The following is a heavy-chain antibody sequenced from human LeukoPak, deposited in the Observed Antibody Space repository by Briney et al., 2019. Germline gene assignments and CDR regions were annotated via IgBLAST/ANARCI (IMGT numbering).Heavy chain of an antibody. CDR3: ARVRMGLVQWLVRAKRGNNWFDP. CDR1: GFTFSSYW. Sequence: PGGSLRLSCAASGFTFSSYWMSWVRQAPGKGLEWVANIKQDGSEKYYVDSVKGRFTISRDNAKNSLYLQMNSLRAEDTAVYYCARVRMGLVQWLVRAKRGNNWFDPWGQGTLVTVSS. J-gene: IGHJ5*02. D-gene: IGHD6-19*01. V-gene: IGHV3-7*01. CDR2: IKQDGSEK.